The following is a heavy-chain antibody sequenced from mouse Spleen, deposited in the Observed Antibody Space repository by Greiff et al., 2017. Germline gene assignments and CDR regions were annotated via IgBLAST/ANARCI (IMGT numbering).Heavy chain of an antibody. CDR1: GYTFTSYW. Sequence: QVQLKESGAELVMPGASVKLSCKASGYTFTSYWMHWVKQRPGQGLEWIGEIDPSDSYTNYNQKFKGKATLTVDKSSSTAYMQLSSLTSEDSAVYYCARKGIYYDYDEYYAMDYWGQGTSVTVSS. V-gene: IGHV1-69*01. CDR3: ARKGIYYDYDEYYAMDY. CDR2: IDPSDSYT. J-gene: IGHJ4*01. D-gene: IGHD2-4*01.